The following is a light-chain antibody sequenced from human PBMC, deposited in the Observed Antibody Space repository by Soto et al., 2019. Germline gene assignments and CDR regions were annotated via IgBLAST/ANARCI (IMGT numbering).Light chain of an antibody. Sequence: EIVMTQSPVTLSVSPGERATLSCRASQSVGSNLAWYQQKPGQAPRLLIYGASARATGLPARFSGSGSGTEFTLTISSLQSEDFAIYYCQQYHNWPPTWTFGQGTKVDIK. V-gene: IGKV3-15*01. CDR3: QQYHNWPPTWT. CDR2: GAS. CDR1: QSVGSN. J-gene: IGKJ1*01.